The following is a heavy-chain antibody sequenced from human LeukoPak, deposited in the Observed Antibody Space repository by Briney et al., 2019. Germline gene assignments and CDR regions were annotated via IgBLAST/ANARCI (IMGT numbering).Heavy chain of an antibody. CDR1: GGTFSSYA. V-gene: IGHV1-69*04. Sequence: SVKVSCKASGGTFSSYAISWVRQAAGQGLEWMGRIIPILGIANYAQKFQGRVTITADKSTSTAYMELSSLRSEDTAVYYCARDRGGYSWDDAFDIWGQGTMVTVSS. J-gene: IGHJ3*02. D-gene: IGHD5-18*01. CDR3: ARDRGGYSWDDAFDI. CDR2: IIPILGIA.